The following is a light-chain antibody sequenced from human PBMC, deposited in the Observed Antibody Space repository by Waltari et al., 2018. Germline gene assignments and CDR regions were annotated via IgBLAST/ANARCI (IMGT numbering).Light chain of an antibody. CDR1: QSISRN. J-gene: IGKJ2*01. Sequence: EILMTQSPVTLSVSPGETATLSCRASQSISRNLAWYQQKPGQAPRLLIYGASTRATGVPDKFSGSGSGTDFILTISSLQSEDLAVYYCQQYNNWRTFGQGTKLEIK. V-gene: IGKV3-15*01. CDR2: GAS. CDR3: QQYNNWRT.